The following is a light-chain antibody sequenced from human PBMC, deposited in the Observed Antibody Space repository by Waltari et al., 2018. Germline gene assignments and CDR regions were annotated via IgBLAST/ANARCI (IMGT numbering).Light chain of an antibody. CDR2: EVS. CDR1: SSDVGAYTN. Sequence: QSALTQPASVSGSPGQSITISCTGTSSDVGAYTNVSWYLQPPGKAPKLLIYEVSNRPSGVSNRFCGSKSGNTASLTISGLQAEDEANYYCSSYTSSSTRVFGGGTKLTVL. V-gene: IGLV2-14*01. J-gene: IGLJ2*01. CDR3: SSYTSSSTRV.